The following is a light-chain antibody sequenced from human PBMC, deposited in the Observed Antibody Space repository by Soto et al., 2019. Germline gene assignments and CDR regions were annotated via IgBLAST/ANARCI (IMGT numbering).Light chain of an antibody. CDR2: EVN. V-gene: IGLV2-14*01. Sequence: QSALTQPASVSGSPGQSITISCTGTISDIAAYTYVSWYQQHPGKAPKLMIYEVNNRPSGVSNRFSGSKSGNTASLTISGLQAEDEADYYCSSYTSSSTLYVFGTGTKVTVL. CDR3: SSYTSSSTLYV. CDR1: ISDIAAYTY. J-gene: IGLJ1*01.